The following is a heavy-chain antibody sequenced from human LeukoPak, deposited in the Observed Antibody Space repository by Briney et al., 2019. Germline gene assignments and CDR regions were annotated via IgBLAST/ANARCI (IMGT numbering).Heavy chain of an antibody. CDR1: GFTFSSYE. V-gene: IGHV3-48*03. J-gene: IGHJ4*02. CDR3: AGRGYSYGFHDY. D-gene: IGHD5-18*01. CDR2: ISSSGSTI. Sequence: RGSLRLSCAASGFTFSSYEMNWVRQAPGKGLEWVSYISSSGSTIYYADSVKGRFTISRDNAKNSLYLQMNSLRAEDTAVYYCAGRGYSYGFHDYWGQGTLVTVSS.